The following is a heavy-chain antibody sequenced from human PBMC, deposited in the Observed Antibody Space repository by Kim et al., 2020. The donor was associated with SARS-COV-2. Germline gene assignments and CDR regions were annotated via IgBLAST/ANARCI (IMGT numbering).Heavy chain of an antibody. Sequence: ADSVKGRCSISRDNGKNTLYLQMNSRRAEETAVYYCARRQFTSGWYYFDYWGQGTLVTVSS. D-gene: IGHD6-19*01. V-gene: IGHV3-74*01. J-gene: IGHJ4*02. CDR3: ARRQFTSGWYYFDY.